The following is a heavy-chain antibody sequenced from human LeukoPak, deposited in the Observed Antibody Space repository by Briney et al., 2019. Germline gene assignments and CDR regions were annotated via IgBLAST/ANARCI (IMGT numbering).Heavy chain of an antibody. CDR1: GYTFTGYY. CDR3: ARALSSLRLYYFDY. V-gene: IGHV1-2*02. D-gene: IGHD6-6*01. CDR2: INPNSGGT. J-gene: IGHJ4*02. Sequence: ASVKVSCKASGYTFTGYYIHWVRQAPGQGLEWMGWINPNSGGTNYAQNLEGRVTMTRDTSISTAYMELSSLTSDDTAVYNCARALSSLRLYYFDYWGQGTLITVSS.